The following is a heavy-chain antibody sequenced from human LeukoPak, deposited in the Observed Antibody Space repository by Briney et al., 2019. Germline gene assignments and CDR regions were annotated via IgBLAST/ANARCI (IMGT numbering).Heavy chain of an antibody. CDR1: GFTFSSYA. D-gene: IGHD4-17*01. CDR2: ISYDGSNK. J-gene: IGHJ4*02. CDR3: ARSTTVESRIDY. V-gene: IGHV3-30-3*01. Sequence: PGRSLRLSCAASGFTFSSYAMHWVRQAPGKGLEWVAVISYDGSNKYYADSVKGRFTISRDNSKNTLYLQMSSLRAEDTAVYYCARSTTVESRIDYWGQGTLVTVSS.